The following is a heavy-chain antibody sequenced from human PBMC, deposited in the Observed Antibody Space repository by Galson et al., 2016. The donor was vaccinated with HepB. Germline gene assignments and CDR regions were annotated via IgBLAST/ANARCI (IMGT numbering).Heavy chain of an antibody. CDR2: MTPNSGQT. CDR1: GYTFTNYD. J-gene: IGHJ4*02. D-gene: IGHD7-27*01. V-gene: IGHV1-8*01. Sequence: SVKVSCKASGYTFTNYDINWVRQATGQGLEWLGWMTPNSGQTGYAQKFQGRLTLTRDTSTSTAYMELSSLTSDDTAVYFCARNREFTGDFGDWGQGALVTVSS. CDR3: ARNREFTGDFGD.